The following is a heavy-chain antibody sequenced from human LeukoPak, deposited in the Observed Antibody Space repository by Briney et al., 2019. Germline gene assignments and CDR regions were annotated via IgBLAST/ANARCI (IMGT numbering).Heavy chain of an antibody. V-gene: IGHV3-21*01. CDR1: GFTFSSYS. J-gene: IGHJ4*02. Sequence: GGSLRLSCAASGFTFSSYSMNWVRQAPGKGLEWVSSISSSSSYIYYADSVKGRFTISRDDAKNSPYLQMNSLRAEDTAVYYCARGIGSYSDYWGQGTLVTVSS. CDR2: ISSSSSYI. CDR3: ARGIGSYSDY. D-gene: IGHD1-26*01.